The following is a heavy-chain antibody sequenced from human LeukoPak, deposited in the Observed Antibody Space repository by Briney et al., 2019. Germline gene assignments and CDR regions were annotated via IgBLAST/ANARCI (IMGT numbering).Heavy chain of an antibody. CDR2: IYISGST. V-gene: IGHV4-4*07. D-gene: IGHD1-14*01. J-gene: IGHJ6*03. CDR1: GGSFSSYY. Sequence: SETLSLTCTVSGGSFSSYYWSWIRQPAGKGLECIGRIYISGSTGYKPSLRSRVTMSVDTSKNQFYLRLSSVTAADTAVYYGATANRYSLYMDVWGKGTTVTVSS. CDR3: ATANRYSLYMDV.